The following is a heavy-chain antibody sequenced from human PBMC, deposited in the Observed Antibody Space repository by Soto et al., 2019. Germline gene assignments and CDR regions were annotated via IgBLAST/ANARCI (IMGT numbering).Heavy chain of an antibody. Sequence: KPSETLSLTCTVSGGSISSGDYYWSWIRQPPGKGLEWIGYIYYSGSTYYNPSLKSRVTISVDTSKNQFSLKLSSVTAADTAVYYCARDRGYCSGGSCYEWFDPWGQGTQVTV. CDR1: GGSISSGDYY. J-gene: IGHJ5*02. CDR2: IYYSGST. D-gene: IGHD2-15*01. V-gene: IGHV4-30-4*01. CDR3: ARDRGYCSGGSCYEWFDP.